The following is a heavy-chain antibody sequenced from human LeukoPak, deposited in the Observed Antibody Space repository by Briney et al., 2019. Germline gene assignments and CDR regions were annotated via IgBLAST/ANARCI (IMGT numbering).Heavy chain of an antibody. Sequence: SETLSLTCTVSGGSISGSSYHWGWIRQPPGKGLEGIGSINYSWHTYYNPSLESRVTISVDSSKNQFSLKVTSVTAADTALYYCAPTYSYTRGGYDYWGPGTLVTVSS. V-gene: IGHV4-39*01. CDR2: INYSWHT. CDR1: GGSISGSSYH. J-gene: IGHJ4*02. D-gene: IGHD5-18*01. CDR3: APTYSYTRGGYDY.